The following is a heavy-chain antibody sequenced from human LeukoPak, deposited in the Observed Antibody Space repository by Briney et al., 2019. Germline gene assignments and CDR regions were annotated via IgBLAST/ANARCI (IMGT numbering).Heavy chain of an antibody. CDR2: ISTSGSNI. J-gene: IGHJ4*02. CDR3: AAGHTYGYTY. D-gene: IGHD5-18*01. CDR1: GFTFSSYK. V-gene: IGHV3-48*03. Sequence: GGSLRLSRAASGFTFSSYKMNWVRQAPGKGLEWVSYISTSGSNIYYADSVKGRFTISRDNAKNSLYLQMNSLRAEDTAVYYCAAGHTYGYTYWGQGTLVTVSS.